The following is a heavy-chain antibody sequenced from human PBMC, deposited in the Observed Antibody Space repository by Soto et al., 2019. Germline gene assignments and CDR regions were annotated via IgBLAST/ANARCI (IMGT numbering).Heavy chain of an antibody. J-gene: IGHJ6*02. CDR3: ARDAGSDGMDV. Sequence: ASVKVSCKASGYTFTSYAMHWVRQAPGQRLEWMGWINAGNGNTKYSQKFQDRVTITRDTSASTAYMELSSLRSEDTAVYYCARDAGSDGMDVWGQGTTVTVSS. CDR1: GYTFTSYA. V-gene: IGHV1-3*01. CDR2: INAGNGNT.